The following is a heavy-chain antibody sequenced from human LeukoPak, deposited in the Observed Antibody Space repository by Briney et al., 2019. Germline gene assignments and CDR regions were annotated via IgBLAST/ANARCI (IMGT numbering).Heavy chain of an antibody. D-gene: IGHD3-10*01. CDR3: ARAYGSGSYITY. Sequence: SETLSLTCAVYGGSFSGYYWSWIRQPPGEGLEWIGEINHSGSTNYNPSLKSRVTISVDTSKNQFSLKLSSVTAADTAVYYCARAYGSGSYITYWGQGTLVTVSS. CDR1: GGSFSGYY. V-gene: IGHV4-34*01. CDR2: INHSGST. J-gene: IGHJ4*02.